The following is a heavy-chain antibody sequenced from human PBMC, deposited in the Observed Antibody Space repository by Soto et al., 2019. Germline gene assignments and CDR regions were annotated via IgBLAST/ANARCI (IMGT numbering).Heavy chain of an antibody. D-gene: IGHD3-22*01. Sequence: VSCKASGYTFTRYYMHWVRQAPGQGLEWMGIINPSDDATSYAEKFQGRLTMTKDTSTSTVYMEMSSLRSEDTAVYYCARDLTREGDYYDRSGYYLDYWGQGTLVTVSS. V-gene: IGHV1-46*01. CDR3: ARDLTREGDYYDRSGYYLDY. CDR1: GYTFTRYY. CDR2: INPSDDAT. J-gene: IGHJ4*02.